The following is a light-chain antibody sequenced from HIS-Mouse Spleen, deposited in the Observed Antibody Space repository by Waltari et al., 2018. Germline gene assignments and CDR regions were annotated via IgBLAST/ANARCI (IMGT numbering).Light chain of an antibody. J-gene: IGLJ1*01. CDR2: DVS. CDR3: CSYAGSYSYV. Sequence: QSALTQPRSVSGSPVQSVTTPCTGTSRDVGGFNYFSWYQQHPGKAPKIMIYDVSKRPSGVPDRFSGSKSGNTASLTISGLQAEDEADYYCCSYAGSYSYVFGTGTKVTVL. CDR1: SRDVGGFNY. V-gene: IGLV2-11*01.